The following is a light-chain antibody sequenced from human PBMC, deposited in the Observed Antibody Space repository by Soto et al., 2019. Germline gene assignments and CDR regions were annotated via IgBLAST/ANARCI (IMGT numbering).Light chain of an antibody. J-gene: IGKJ1*01. CDR3: QQSYTTPVT. CDR1: QSITSY. Sequence: DIQMTQSPSSLSASVGDRVTITCRASQSITSYLNWYQQKPGKAPKLLIFAASSLQSGVPSRFSGSGSGTDFTLTISSLQPGDFATYYCQQSYTTPVTFGQGTKVEIK. CDR2: AAS. V-gene: IGKV1-39*01.